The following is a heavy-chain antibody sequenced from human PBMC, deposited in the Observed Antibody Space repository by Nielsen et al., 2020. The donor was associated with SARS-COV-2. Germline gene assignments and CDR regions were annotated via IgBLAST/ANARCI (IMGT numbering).Heavy chain of an antibody. V-gene: IGHV3-23*01. CDR1: GFTFSSLW. CDR3: TKRGLCSSANCYHHFDS. Sequence: GESLKISCAASGFTFSSLWMSWVRQVPGKGLEWVAAITPDGITTFYADSGKGRFTISRDNSKNTLFLQMNSLRAEDTAVYYCTKRGLCSSANCYHHFDSWGLGTLVTVSS. D-gene: IGHD2-2*01. CDR2: ITPDGITT. J-gene: IGHJ4*02.